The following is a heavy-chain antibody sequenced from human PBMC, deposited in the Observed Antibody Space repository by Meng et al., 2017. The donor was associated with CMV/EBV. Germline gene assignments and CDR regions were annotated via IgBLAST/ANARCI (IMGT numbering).Heavy chain of an antibody. CDR2: INWNGGST. J-gene: IGHJ5*02. CDR3: ARAVPAAIGKSWFDP. V-gene: IGHV3-20*04. D-gene: IGHD2-2*01. CDR1: GFTFDDYG. Sequence: GGSLRLSCAASGFTFDDYGMSWVRQAPGKGLEWVSGINWNGGSTGYADSVKGRFTISRDNAKNSLYLQMNSLRAEDTALYYCARAVPAAIGKSWFDPWGQGTLVIVSS.